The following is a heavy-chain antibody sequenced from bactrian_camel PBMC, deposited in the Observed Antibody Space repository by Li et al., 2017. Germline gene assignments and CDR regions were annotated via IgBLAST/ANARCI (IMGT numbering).Heavy chain of an antibody. Sequence: VQLVESGGDSVQAGESLRLSCVVSGYRYSTYCMGWFRQVPGNEREPLASIDSDGRTSVADSVKGRFTISQDGAKNTVYLQMNSLKPEDTAMYYCAADSRPTIRCWDYDPYEYNNWGQGTQVTVS. D-gene: IGHD4*01. J-gene: IGHJ4*01. V-gene: IGHV3S53*01. CDR2: IDSDGRT. CDR1: GYRYSTYC. CDR3: AADSRPTIRCWDYDPYEYNN.